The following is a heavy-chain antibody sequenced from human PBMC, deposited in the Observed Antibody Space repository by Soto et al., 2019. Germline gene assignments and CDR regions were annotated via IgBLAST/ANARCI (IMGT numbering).Heavy chain of an antibody. J-gene: IGHJ5*02. V-gene: IGHV4-30-2*01. D-gene: IGHD6-13*01. CDR1: GGSISSGGYS. Sequence: PSETLSLTCAVSGGSISSGGYSWSWIRQPPGKGLEWIGYIYHSGSTYYNPSLKSRVTISVDRSKNQFSLKLSSVTAADTAVYYCARLLPKIAAAWGFDPWGQGTLVTVSS. CDR2: IYHSGST. CDR3: ARLLPKIAAAWGFDP.